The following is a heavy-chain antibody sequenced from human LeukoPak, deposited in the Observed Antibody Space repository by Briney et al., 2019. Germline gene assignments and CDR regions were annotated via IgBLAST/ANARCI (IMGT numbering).Heavy chain of an antibody. D-gene: IGHD4-23*01. V-gene: IGHV1-2*06. CDR1: GYTFTGYY. CDR3: ARVLYSAATGSGNSGPSDY. CDR2: INPNSGGA. Sequence: GASVKVSCKASGYTFTGYYMHWVRQAPGQGLEWMGRINPNSGGANYAQKFQGRVTMTRDTSISTAYMEVSRLRSDDTAVYYCARVLYSAATGSGNSGPSDYWGQGTLVTVSS. J-gene: IGHJ4*02.